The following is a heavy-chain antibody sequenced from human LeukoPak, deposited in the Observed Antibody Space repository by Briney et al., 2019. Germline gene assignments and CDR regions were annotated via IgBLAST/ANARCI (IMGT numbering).Heavy chain of an antibody. V-gene: IGHV1-2*02. D-gene: IGHD3-22*01. CDR2: INPNSGGT. CDR3: YSHDSSGYPDAFDI. CDR1: GYTFTGYY. Sequence: ASVKVSCKASGYTFTGYYMHWVRQAPGQGLEWMGWINPNSGGTNYAQKFQGRVTMTRDTSISTAYMELSRLRSDDTAMYHCYSHDSSGYPDAFDIWGQGTMVTVSS. J-gene: IGHJ3*02.